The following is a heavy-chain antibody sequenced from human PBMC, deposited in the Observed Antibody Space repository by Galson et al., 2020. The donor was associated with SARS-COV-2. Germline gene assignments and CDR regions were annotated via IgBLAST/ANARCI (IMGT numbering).Heavy chain of an antibody. CDR2: ISWNSGSI. J-gene: IGHJ4*02. V-gene: IGHV3-9*01. D-gene: IGHD6-13*01. Sequence: SCAASGFTFDDYAMHWVRQAPGKGLEWVSGISWNSGSIGYADSVKGRFTISRDNAKNSLYLQMNSLRAEDTALYYCAKGLPDDHREWAAAATSYWGQGTLVTVSS. CDR3: AKGLPDDHREWAAAATSY. CDR1: GFTFDDYA.